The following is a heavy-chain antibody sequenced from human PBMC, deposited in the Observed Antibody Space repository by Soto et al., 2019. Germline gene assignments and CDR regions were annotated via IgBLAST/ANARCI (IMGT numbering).Heavy chain of an antibody. CDR1: GGYISSYY. Sequence: QVQLQESGPGLVKPSETLSLNCTVSGGYISSYYWTWIRQPPGKGPEWIGYIFYNGSTTYNPSLKVRVTFSIDTSTNQFSLNLRSVTAADTAVYYCPSPIVSTMPSLLWGQGRLVTVSS. D-gene: IGHD2-2*01. CDR2: IFYNGST. V-gene: IGHV4-59*01. J-gene: IGHJ4*02. CDR3: PSPIVSTMPSLL.